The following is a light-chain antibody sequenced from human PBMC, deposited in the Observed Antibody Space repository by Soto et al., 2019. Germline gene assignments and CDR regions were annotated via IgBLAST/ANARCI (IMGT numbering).Light chain of an antibody. J-gene: IGKJ1*01. Sequence: DIQMTQSPSTLSASVGDRVTITCRASQGISKWLAWYQQKPGKAPDLLIYDASSLEGGVQSRFSGSGYGTEFTLTIRSLLPDDFATYYCKQYSSYPWTFGQGTKVDIK. CDR1: QGISKW. V-gene: IGKV1-5*01. CDR3: KQYSSYPWT. CDR2: DAS.